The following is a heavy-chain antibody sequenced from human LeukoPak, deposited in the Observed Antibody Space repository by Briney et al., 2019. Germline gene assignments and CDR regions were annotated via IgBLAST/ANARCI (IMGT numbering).Heavy chain of an antibody. J-gene: IGHJ4*02. Sequence: GGSLRLSCAASGFPFSSYAMTWVRQAPGKGLEWVSTITGSGGYTYYADSVKGRFTISRDNSKNTLFLRMNSLRAEDTAVYFCAKQSLYDSSGHFHYWGQGTLVAVSS. CDR3: AKQSLYDSSGHFHY. CDR2: ITGSGGYT. D-gene: IGHD3-22*01. V-gene: IGHV3-23*01. CDR1: GFPFSSYA.